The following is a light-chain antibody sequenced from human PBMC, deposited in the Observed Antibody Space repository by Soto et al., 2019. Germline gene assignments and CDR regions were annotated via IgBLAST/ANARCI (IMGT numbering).Light chain of an antibody. Sequence: EIVMTQSPATLSVSPGERATLSCRASQSVSSNLAWYRQKPGQAPRLLIYGASTRATGIPARFSGSGSGTEFTLTISSLQSEDFAVYYCQQYNSWVTFGGGTRVEI. V-gene: IGKV3-15*01. CDR2: GAS. CDR1: QSVSSN. J-gene: IGKJ4*01. CDR3: QQYNSWVT.